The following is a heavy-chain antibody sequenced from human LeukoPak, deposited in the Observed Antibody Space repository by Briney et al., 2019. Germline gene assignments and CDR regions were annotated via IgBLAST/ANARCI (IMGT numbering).Heavy chain of an antibody. D-gene: IGHD5-18*01. CDR3: VSPRGFSYGYFDY. CDR1: GGSISSSSAY. V-gene: IGHV4-39*01. CDR2: IYYSKNT. J-gene: IGHJ4*02. Sequence: PSETLSLTCTVSGGSISSSSAYWGWIRQPQGKGLEWIVSIYYSKNTYYNPSLKSRVTISADTSKNQFSLTLGSVSATDTAVYYCVSPRGFSYGYFDYWGQGTLVTVSS.